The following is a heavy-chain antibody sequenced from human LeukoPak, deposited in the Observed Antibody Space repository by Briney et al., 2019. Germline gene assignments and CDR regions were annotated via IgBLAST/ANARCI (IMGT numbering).Heavy chain of an antibody. J-gene: IGHJ6*02. V-gene: IGHV4-59*12. CDR1: GGSISSYY. D-gene: IGHD1-26*01. CDR3: ARGGSYYYYGMDV. Sequence: SETLSLTCTVSGGSISSYYWSWIRQPPGKGLEWIGYIYYSGSTNYNPSLKSRVTISVDTSKNQFSLKLSSVTAADTAVYYCARGGSYYYYGMDVWGQGTTVTVSS. CDR2: IYYSGST.